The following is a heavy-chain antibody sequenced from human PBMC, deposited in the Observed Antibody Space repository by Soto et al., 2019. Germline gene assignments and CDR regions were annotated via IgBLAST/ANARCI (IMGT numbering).Heavy chain of an antibody. CDR2: ISGSGGST. D-gene: IGHD6-19*01. CDR3: AKSTGGWYGGIDY. CDR1: GFTFSSYA. V-gene: IGHV3-23*01. Sequence: GGSLRLSXAASGFTFSSYAMSWVRQAPGKGLEWVSAISGSGGSTYYADSVKGRFTISRDNSKNTLYLQMNSLRAEDTAVYYCAKSTGGWYGGIDYWGQGTLVTVSS. J-gene: IGHJ4*02.